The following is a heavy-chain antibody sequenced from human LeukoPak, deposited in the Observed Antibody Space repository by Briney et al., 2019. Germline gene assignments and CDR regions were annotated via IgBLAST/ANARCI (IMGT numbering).Heavy chain of an antibody. CDR1: GFTFNHAW. CDR3: TWVGARYYFDY. V-gene: IGHV3-15*01. Sequence: GGSLRLSCAASGFTFNHAWISWVRQAPGKGLEWVGRIKSKTNGGTTDYAAPVKGRFTISRDDSKNTLYLQMNSLKTEDTAVYYCTWVGARYYFDYWGQGTLVTVSS. D-gene: IGHD1-26*01. CDR2: IKSKTNGGTT. J-gene: IGHJ4*02.